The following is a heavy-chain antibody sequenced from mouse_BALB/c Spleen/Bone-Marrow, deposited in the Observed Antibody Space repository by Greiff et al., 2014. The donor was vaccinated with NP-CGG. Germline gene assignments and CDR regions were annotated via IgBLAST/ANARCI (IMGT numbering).Heavy chain of an antibody. V-gene: IGHV3-6*02. CDR2: ISYDGSN. CDR3: ARDILDY. Sequence: VQLQQSGPGLVKPSQSLSLTCSVTGYSITSGYYWNWIRQFPGNKLEWMGYISYDGSNNYNPSLKNRISITRDASKNQFFLKLNSVTTEDTATYYCARDILDYWGQGTTLTVSS. CDR1: GYSITSGYY. J-gene: IGHJ2*01.